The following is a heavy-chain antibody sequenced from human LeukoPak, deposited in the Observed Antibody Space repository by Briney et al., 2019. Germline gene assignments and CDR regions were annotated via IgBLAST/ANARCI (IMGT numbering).Heavy chain of an antibody. Sequence: GGSLRLSCGVSGFSFKSYSMDWVRQAPGKALEWVASILGSGSEMFYADSVKDRFIISRDNSKNSLYLQMNNLTVEDTAVYYCAKVQSDIVGAVFFSFDVWGQGTMVSVSS. J-gene: IGHJ3*01. D-gene: IGHD1-26*01. V-gene: IGHV3-21*06. CDR2: ILGSGSEM. CDR1: GFSFKSYS. CDR3: AKVQSDIVGAVFFSFDV.